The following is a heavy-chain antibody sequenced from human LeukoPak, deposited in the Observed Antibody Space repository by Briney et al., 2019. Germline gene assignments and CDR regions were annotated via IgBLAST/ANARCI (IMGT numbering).Heavy chain of an antibody. CDR1: GFTVSNNY. CDR2: IYSGGST. V-gene: IGHV3-66*01. CDR3: ARGFPPSSTTSYYYGMDV. Sequence: GGSLRLSCAASGFTVSNNYMSWVRQAPGKGLEWVSVIYSGGSTYYADSVKGRFTISRDKSKNTLYLQMNSLRVEDTAVYYCARGFPPSSTTSYYYGMDVWGQGTTVTVSS. D-gene: IGHD1-14*01. J-gene: IGHJ6*02.